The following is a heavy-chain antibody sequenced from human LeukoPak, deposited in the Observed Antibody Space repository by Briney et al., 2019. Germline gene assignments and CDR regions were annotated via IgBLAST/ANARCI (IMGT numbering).Heavy chain of an antibody. J-gene: IGHJ4*02. CDR1: GYTFTSYG. D-gene: IGHD6-13*01. Sequence: ASVKVSCKASGYTFTSYGISWVRQAPGQGLEWMGWISAYNGNTNYAQKLQGRVTMTTDTSTSTAYMELRSLRSDDTAVYYCARGPPPGIAAAGNAFDYWGQGTLVTVSS. V-gene: IGHV1-18*01. CDR3: ARGPPPGIAAAGNAFDY. CDR2: ISAYNGNT.